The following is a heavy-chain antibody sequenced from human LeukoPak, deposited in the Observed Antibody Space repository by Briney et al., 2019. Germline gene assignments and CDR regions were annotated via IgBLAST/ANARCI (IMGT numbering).Heavy chain of an antibody. J-gene: IGHJ4*02. D-gene: IGHD3-10*01. CDR1: GGSISSNNYY. Sequence: SETLSLTCTVPGGSISSNNYYWGWIRQPPGKGLEWIGSIYYSGSTYYNPSLKSRVTISVDTSKNQFSLKLSSVTAADTAVYYCATMVRGATPHPDYWGQGTLVTVSS. CDR2: IYYSGST. V-gene: IGHV4-39*01. CDR3: ATMVRGATPHPDY.